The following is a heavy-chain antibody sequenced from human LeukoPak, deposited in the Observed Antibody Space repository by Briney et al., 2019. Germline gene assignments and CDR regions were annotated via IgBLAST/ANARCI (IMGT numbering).Heavy chain of an antibody. CDR2: IYYSGST. V-gene: IGHV4-61*01. CDR1: GGSVSSGSYY. J-gene: IGHJ4*02. CDR3: AREFSSGYLAY. Sequence: SETLSLTCTVSGGSVSSGSYYWSWIRQPPGKGLEWIGYIYYSGSTNYNPSLKSRVTMSVDTSKNQFSLKPSSVTAADTAVYYCAREFSSGYLAYWGQGTLVTVSS. D-gene: IGHD3-22*01.